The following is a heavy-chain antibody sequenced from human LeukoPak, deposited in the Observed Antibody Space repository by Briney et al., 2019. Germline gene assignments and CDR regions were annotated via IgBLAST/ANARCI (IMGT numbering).Heavy chain of an antibody. CDR1: GFTFSSYT. Sequence: GGSLRLSCAASGFTFSSYTMNWVRQAPGKGLECVAVISYDGSNKYYSDSVKGRFTISRDNSKNTLYLQMNSRRAEDTAVYYCARDASWGIAVAGHFDYWGQGTLVTVSS. J-gene: IGHJ4*02. CDR2: ISYDGSNK. CDR3: ARDASWGIAVAGHFDY. V-gene: IGHV3-30-3*01. D-gene: IGHD6-19*01.